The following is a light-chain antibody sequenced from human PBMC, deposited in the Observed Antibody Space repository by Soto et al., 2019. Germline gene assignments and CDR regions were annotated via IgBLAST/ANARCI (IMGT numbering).Light chain of an antibody. V-gene: IGKV1-5*03. CDR1: QTISSW. CDR2: KAS. Sequence: DIDMTQAPYTMSGSVGDRVTITCRASQTISSWLAWYQQKPGKAPKLLIYKASTLKSGVPSRFSGSGSGTEFTLTISSLQPDDFATYYCQHYNSYSEAFGQGTKVDIK. J-gene: IGKJ1*01. CDR3: QHYNSYSEA.